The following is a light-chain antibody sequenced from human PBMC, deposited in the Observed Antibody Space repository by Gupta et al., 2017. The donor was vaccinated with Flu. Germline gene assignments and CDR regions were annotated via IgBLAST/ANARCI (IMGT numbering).Light chain of an antibody. J-gene: IGKJ4*01. CDR2: AAS. Sequence: IVLTQSPATLSLSQGERATLSCRASQSVSNYLAWYQQKPGQAPRLLIYAASNRANGISARFSGSGDGKDFTRTSSIRENENCAVYYVQHRSDWISFGRRTKVEIK. CDR3: QHRSDWIS. CDR1: QSVSNY. V-gene: IGKV3-11*01.